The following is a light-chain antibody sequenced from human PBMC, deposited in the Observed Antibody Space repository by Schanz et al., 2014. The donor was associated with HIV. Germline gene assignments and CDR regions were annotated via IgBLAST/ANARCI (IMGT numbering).Light chain of an antibody. Sequence: QSVLTQPPSASGTPGQRVTISCSGSSSNIESNYVSWFQQLPGTPPTLLIYADKQRAPGVPDRVSGFKSGTSASLAISGLQSDDEADYYCAAWDDSLRGHWAFGGGTKLTVL. J-gene: IGLJ3*02. CDR2: ADK. CDR1: SSNIESNY. V-gene: IGLV1-47*02. CDR3: AAWDDSLRGHWA.